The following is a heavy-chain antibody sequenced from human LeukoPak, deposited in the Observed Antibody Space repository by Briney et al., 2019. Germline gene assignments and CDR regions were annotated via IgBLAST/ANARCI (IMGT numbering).Heavy chain of an antibody. V-gene: IGHV3-33*01. Sequence: GGSLRLSCAASGFTFSGYGMHWVRQAPGKGLEWVAVIWYDRSNKYYAESVKGRVTISRDNSKHTLYLQMHSLRGEDTPVYYCASRVVVPAANMDVWGKGPTVTVSS. D-gene: IGHD2-2*01. J-gene: IGHJ6*04. CDR1: GFTFSGYG. CDR2: IWYDRSNK. CDR3: ASRVVVPAANMDV.